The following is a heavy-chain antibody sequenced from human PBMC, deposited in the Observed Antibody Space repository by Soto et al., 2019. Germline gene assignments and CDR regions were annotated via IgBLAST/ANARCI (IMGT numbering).Heavy chain of an antibody. V-gene: IGHV3-13*01. CDR2: IGTLSDT. J-gene: IGHJ5*02. CDR1: GFAFSTFD. CDR3: ARGRSCSYDSHPLQKFDH. Sequence: PGGSLRLSCAGSGFAFSTFDIHWVRQAPGKGLDWVSAIGTLSDTFYAAAVQVLFTISRQHAKSSVYLRMNSLKDGDTAVYYAARGRSCSYDSHPLQKFDHWGQGTPVNVSS. D-gene: IGHD3-10*01.